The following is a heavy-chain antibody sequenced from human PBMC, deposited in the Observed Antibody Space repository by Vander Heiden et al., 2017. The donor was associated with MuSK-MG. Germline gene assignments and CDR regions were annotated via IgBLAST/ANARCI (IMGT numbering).Heavy chain of an antibody. CDR1: GFPFSCYG. CDR2: IWYDGSNK. CDR3: ARDIYENSGYYFDY. D-gene: IGHD3-22*01. Sequence: QVQLVESGGGVVQPGRSLRLSCAASGFPFSCYGMHWVRQAPGKGLEWVANIWYDGSNKYYADSVKGRLTISRDNSKNTLYLQMNSLRAEDTAVYYCARDIYENSGYYFDYWGQGTLVTVSS. J-gene: IGHJ4*02. V-gene: IGHV3-33*01.